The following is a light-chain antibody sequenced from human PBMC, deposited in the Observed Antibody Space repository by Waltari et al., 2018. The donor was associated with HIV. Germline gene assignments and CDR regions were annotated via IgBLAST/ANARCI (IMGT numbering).Light chain of an antibody. CDR2: RHN. Sequence: QTGLTQPPSASRALRQTATLTCTGNSNNVGNKGAAWLQQHQGHPPKLLAYRHNSRPSVISERFSASRSGNTASLTIGGLQPESGADDDCSAWDRNLTAWMFGGGTKLTVL. CDR3: SAWDRNLTAWM. CDR1: SNNVGNKG. J-gene: IGLJ3*02. V-gene: IGLV10-54*04.